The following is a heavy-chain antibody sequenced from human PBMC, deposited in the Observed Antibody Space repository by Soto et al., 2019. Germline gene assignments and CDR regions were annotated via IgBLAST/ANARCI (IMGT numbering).Heavy chain of an antibody. CDR3: AREIWDPVVVIAIQSPHDAFDI. D-gene: IGHD2-21*01. J-gene: IGHJ3*02. CDR1: GFTFRSYW. Sequence: HPGGSLRLSCAASGFTFRSYWMHWVRQAPGKGLVWVSRINSEGSSTRYADSVKGRFTISRDNAKNTLYLQMNSLRAEDTAVYYCAREIWDPVVVIAIQSPHDAFDIWGQGTMVTVSS. V-gene: IGHV3-74*01. CDR2: INSEGSST.